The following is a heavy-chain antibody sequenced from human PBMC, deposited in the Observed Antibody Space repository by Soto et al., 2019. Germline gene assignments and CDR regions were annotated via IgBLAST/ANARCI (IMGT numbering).Heavy chain of an antibody. CDR3: ARRIVGALDY. CDR1: GFIVSTNQ. V-gene: IGHV3-66*01. CDR2: LYSGGST. D-gene: IGHD1-26*01. J-gene: IGHJ4*02. Sequence: EVQLVESGGGLVQPGGSLRLSCAASGFIVSTNQMTWVRQAPGKGLEGVSLLYSGGSTYYADSVKGRFTVSRDNSKNTMFLQLNSLRAEDTAVYYCARRIVGALDYWGQGTLVTVSS.